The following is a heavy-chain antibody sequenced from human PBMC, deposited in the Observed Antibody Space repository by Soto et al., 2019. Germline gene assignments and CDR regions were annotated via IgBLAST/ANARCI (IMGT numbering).Heavy chain of an antibody. CDR2: IYHSGST. J-gene: IGHJ3*02. Sequence: QVQLQESGPGLVKPSGTLSLTCAVSGGSISSSNWWSWVRQPPGKGLEWIGEIYHSGSTNYNPSLKMRVTISVDKSKNQFSLKLSSVTAADTAVYYCARDLGGWSSGWYRQEIWGQGTMVTVSS. CDR1: GGSISSSNW. D-gene: IGHD6-19*01. CDR3: ARDLGGWSSGWYRQEI. V-gene: IGHV4-4*02.